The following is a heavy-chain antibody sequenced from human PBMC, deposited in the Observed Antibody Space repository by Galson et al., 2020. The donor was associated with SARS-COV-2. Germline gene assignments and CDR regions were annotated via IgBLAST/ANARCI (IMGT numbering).Heavy chain of an antibody. J-gene: IGHJ6*03. CDR3: ARVPTYYYDSSGYYYSYYDYYMDV. CDR1: GGPFSGYY. D-gene: IGHD3-22*01. CDR2: INHIGST. V-gene: IGHV4-34*01. Sequence: SETLSLTCAVYGGPFSGYYWSWFRQPPGKGLEWIGEINHIGSTNSTPSLKSRVTISLDTSTNQFSLKLSSVTAADTAVYYCARVPTYYYDSSGYYYSYYDYYMDVWGKGTTVTISS.